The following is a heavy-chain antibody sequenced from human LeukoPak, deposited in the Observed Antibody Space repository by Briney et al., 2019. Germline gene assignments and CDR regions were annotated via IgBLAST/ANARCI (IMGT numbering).Heavy chain of an antibody. CDR1: GFSFSGYA. V-gene: IGHV3-23*01. J-gene: IGHJ6*03. CDR2: ISSSDGST. Sequence: GGSLRLSCAASGFSFSGYAMSWVRQAPGKGLEWVSSISSSDGSTYYVDSVKGRFTISRDNSKNTLYLQMNSLSAEDTAVYYCAKPYSSGWSPYYYYYMDVWGKGTTVTVSS. D-gene: IGHD6-19*01. CDR3: AKPYSSGWSPYYYYYMDV.